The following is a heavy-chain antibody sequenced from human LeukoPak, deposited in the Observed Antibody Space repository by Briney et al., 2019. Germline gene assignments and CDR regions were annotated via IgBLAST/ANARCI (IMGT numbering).Heavy chain of an antibody. CDR2: IYYSGST. CDR1: GGSISSSSYY. J-gene: IGHJ4*02. Sequence: SETLSLTCTVSGGSISSSSYYWGWIRQPPGKGLEWIGSIYYSGSTYYNPSLKSRVTISVDRSKNQFSLKLSSVTAADTAVYYCAGRDDFWSGYFPYWGQGTLVTVSS. CDR3: AGRDDFWSGYFPY. D-gene: IGHD3-3*01. V-gene: IGHV4-39*07.